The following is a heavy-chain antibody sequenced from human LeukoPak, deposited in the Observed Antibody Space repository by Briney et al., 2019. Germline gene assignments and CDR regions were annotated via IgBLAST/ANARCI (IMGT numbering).Heavy chain of an antibody. V-gene: IGHV3-7*01. Sequence: GGSLRLSCAASGFTFSSYWMSWVRQAPGKGLEWVANIKQDGSEKYYVDYVKGRFTISRDNAKNSLYLQMNSLRAEDTAVYYCARASSDFWSGYHFDYWGQGTLVTVSS. J-gene: IGHJ4*02. CDR3: ARASSDFWSGYHFDY. D-gene: IGHD3-3*01. CDR1: GFTFSSYW. CDR2: IKQDGSEK.